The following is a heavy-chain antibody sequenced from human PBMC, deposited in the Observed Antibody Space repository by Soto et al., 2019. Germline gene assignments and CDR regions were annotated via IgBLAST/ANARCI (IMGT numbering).Heavy chain of an antibody. CDR1: GYTLTELS. CDR3: ATDFIYYYDSSGLAVDY. D-gene: IGHD3-22*01. Sequence: ASVKVSCKVSGYTLTELSMHWVRQAPGKGLEWMGGFDPEDGETIYAQKFQGRVTMTEDTSTDTAYMELSSLRSEDTAVYYCATDFIYYYDSSGLAVDYWGKGTLVTVS. J-gene: IGHJ4*02. CDR2: FDPEDGET. V-gene: IGHV1-24*01.